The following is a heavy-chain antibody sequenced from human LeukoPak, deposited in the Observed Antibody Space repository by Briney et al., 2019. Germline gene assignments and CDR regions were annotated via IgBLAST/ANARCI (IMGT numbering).Heavy chain of an antibody. Sequence: GESLKISCKGSGYSFTSYRIGWLRQMPGKGLEWMGIIYPGDSDTRYSPYFQGQVTISADKSISTAYLQWSSLKASDTAMYYCARQVGKSYYDILTGYSYWFDPWGQGTLVTVSS. CDR3: ARQVGKSYYDILTGYSYWFDP. CDR1: GYSFTSYR. V-gene: IGHV5-51*01. CDR2: IYPGDSDT. D-gene: IGHD3-9*01. J-gene: IGHJ5*02.